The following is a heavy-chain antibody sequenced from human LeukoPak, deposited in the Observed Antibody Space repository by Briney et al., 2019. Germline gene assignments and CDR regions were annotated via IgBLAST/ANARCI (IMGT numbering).Heavy chain of an antibody. J-gene: IGHJ3*01. Sequence: PSETLSLTCAVSGGSISRSDWWSWVRQSPGKGLEWIGEIFHSGSTKYNPSLKGRVTISVDKSKNQFSLNLTSVTAADTAMYYCARDASLQTGAFDVWGQGTMVTVSS. CDR3: ARDASLQTGAFDV. CDR2: IFHSGST. V-gene: IGHV4-4*02. D-gene: IGHD5-24*01. CDR1: GGSISRSDW.